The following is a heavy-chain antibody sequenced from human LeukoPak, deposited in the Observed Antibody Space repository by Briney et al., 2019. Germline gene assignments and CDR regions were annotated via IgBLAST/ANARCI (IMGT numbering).Heavy chain of an antibody. V-gene: IGHV4-59*01. CDR1: GGSISSYY. J-gene: IGHJ4*02. CDR3: ARGSRQINTEGVFDY. Sequence: SETLSLTCTVSGGSISSYYWSWIRQPPGKGLEWIGYIYYSGSTNYNPSLKSRVTISVDTSKNQFSLKLSSVTAADTAVYYCARGSRQINTEGVFDYWGQGTLVTVSS. D-gene: IGHD3-16*01. CDR2: IYYSGST.